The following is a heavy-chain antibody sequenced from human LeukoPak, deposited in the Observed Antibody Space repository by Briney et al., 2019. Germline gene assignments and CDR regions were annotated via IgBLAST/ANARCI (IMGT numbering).Heavy chain of an antibody. CDR1: GFTLNTFW. D-gene: IGHD3-10*01. V-gene: IGHV3-48*04. CDR3: ARGGIQLLWFGESYYYYGMDV. CDR2: ISSSSSTI. Sequence: GGSLRLSCAASGFTLNTFWMSWVRQAPGKGLEWVSYISSSSSTIYYADSVKGRFTISRDNAKNSLYLQMNSLRAEDTAVYYCARGGIQLLWFGESYYYYGMDVWGQGTTVTVSS. J-gene: IGHJ6*02.